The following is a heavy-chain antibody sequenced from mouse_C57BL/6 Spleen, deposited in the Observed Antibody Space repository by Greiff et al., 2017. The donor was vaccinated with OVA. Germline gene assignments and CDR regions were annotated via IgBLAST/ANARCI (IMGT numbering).Heavy chain of an antibody. J-gene: IGHJ4*01. CDR2: IYPGDGDT. V-gene: IGHV1-82*01. D-gene: IGHD1-1*01. CDR3: ARFLITTVSGYAMDY. CDR1: GYAFSSSW. Sequence: QVQLQQSGPELVKPGASVKISCKASGYAFSSSWMNWVKQRPGKGLEWIGRIYPGDGDTNYNGKFKGKATLTADKSSSTAYMQLSSLTSEDSAVYYCARFLITTVSGYAMDYWGQGTSVTVSS.